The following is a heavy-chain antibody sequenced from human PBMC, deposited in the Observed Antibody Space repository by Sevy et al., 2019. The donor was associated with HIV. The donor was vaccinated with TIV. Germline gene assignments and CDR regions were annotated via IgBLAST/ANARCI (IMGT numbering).Heavy chain of an antibody. CDR2: ISSDGGNQ. J-gene: IGHJ4*02. CDR1: GFTFRSYG. D-gene: IGHD5-12*01. V-gene: IGHV3-30*18. CDR3: AKDVSDGYNYFLDF. Sequence: GGSLRLSCAASGFTFRSYGMHWVRQAPGKGLEWVAVISSDGGNQWYSDSVKGRFTISRDNSKNTVYLQMNSLRAEDTAVYYCAKDVSDGYNYFLDFWGQGALVTVS.